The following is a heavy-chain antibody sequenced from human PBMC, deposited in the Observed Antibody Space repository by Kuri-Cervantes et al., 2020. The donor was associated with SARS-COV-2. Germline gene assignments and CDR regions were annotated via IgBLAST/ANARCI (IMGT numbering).Heavy chain of an antibody. V-gene: IGHV4-59*11. CDR3: ARGERGYSYGSYYYYMDV. Sequence: SETLSLTCTVSGGTISSHYWSWIRQPPGKGLEWIGYIYYSGSTNYNPSLKSRVTISVDTSKNQFSLKLSSLTAADTAVYYCARGERGYSYGSYYYYMDVWGKGTTVTVSS. CDR1: GGTISSHY. D-gene: IGHD5-18*01. J-gene: IGHJ6*03. CDR2: IYYSGST.